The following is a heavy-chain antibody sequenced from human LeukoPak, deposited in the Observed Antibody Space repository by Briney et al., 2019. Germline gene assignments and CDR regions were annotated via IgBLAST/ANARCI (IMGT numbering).Heavy chain of an antibody. CDR3: ARPPRDLVSAAPFPY. CDR1: GYTFTGYY. V-gene: IGHV1-2*02. J-gene: IGHJ1*01. Sequence: ASVKVSCKASGYTFTGYYIHWVRQAPGEGLEWVGWIFPHSGDTYYAQKFHGRVAMTTDTSINTAYMELSSLKSDDTGVYFRARPPRDLVSAAPFPYWGQGTLVTVSS. CDR2: IFPHSGDT. D-gene: IGHD5/OR15-5a*01.